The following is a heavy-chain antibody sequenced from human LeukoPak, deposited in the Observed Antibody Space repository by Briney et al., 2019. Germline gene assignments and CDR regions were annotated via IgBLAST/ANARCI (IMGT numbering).Heavy chain of an antibody. D-gene: IGHD3-22*01. Sequence: PGGSLRLSCAASGFTFSSYEMNWVRQAPGKGLEWVSYISSSGSTIYYADSVKGRFTISRDNAKNSLYLQMNSLRAEDTAVYYCARGQVYYDSSGYQYYFDYWGQGTLVTVSS. CDR2: ISSSGSTI. J-gene: IGHJ4*02. V-gene: IGHV3-48*03. CDR3: ARGQVYYDSSGYQYYFDY. CDR1: GFTFSSYE.